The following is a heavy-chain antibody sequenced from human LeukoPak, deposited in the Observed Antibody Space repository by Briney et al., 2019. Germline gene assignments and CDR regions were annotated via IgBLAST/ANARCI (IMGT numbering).Heavy chain of an antibody. CDR1: GFTFSSYA. CDR3: ARDGPERGPSPFDY. D-gene: IGHD1-1*01. Sequence: GGSLRLSCAASGFTFSSYAMSWVRQAPGKGLEWVAVIWYDGSNKYYADSVKGRFTISRDNSKNTLYLQMNSLRAEDTAVYYCARDGPERGPSPFDYWGQGTLVTVSS. V-gene: IGHV3-33*08. CDR2: IWYDGSNK. J-gene: IGHJ4*02.